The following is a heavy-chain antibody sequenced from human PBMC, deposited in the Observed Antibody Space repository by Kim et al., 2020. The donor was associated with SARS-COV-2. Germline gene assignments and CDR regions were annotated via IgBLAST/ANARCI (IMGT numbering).Heavy chain of an antibody. Sequence: SETLSLTCTVSGGSISSSSYYWGWIRQPPGKGLEWIGSIYYSGSTYYNPSLKSRVTISVDTSKNQFSLKMSSVTAADTAVYYCAKQRPPLYDYVGGSYRYRFDYWGQGTLVTVSS. D-gene: IGHD3-16*02. CDR3: AKQRPPLYDYVGGSYRYRFDY. CDR2: IYYSGST. J-gene: IGHJ4*02. CDR1: GGSISSSSYY. V-gene: IGHV4-39*01.